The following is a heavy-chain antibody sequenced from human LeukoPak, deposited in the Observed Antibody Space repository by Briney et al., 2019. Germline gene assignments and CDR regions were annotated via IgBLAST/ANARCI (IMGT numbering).Heavy chain of an antibody. D-gene: IGHD3-22*01. J-gene: IGHJ4*02. CDR3: ARDPAYYYDSSGYPFDY. Sequence: GGSLRLSCAASGFTFSSYSMNWVRQAPGKGLEWVSSISSSSSYIYYADSVKGRFTISRDNAKNSLYLQMNSLRVEDTAVYYCARDPAYYYDSSGYPFDYWGQGTLVTVSS. CDR2: ISSSSSYI. V-gene: IGHV3-21*01. CDR1: GFTFSSYS.